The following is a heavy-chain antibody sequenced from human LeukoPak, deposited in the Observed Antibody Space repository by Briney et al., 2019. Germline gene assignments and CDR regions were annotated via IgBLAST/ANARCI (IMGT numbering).Heavy chain of an antibody. V-gene: IGHV3-7*03. Sequence: GGALRLSCAASGFTFSSYWMNWARQAPGKGLEWVASINHNGNVNYYVDSVKGRFTISRDNAKNSLYLQMSNLRAEDTAVYFCARGGGLDVWGQGTTVTVSS. CDR1: GFTFSSYW. CDR3: ARGGGLDV. D-gene: IGHD3-16*01. J-gene: IGHJ6*02. CDR2: INHNGNVN.